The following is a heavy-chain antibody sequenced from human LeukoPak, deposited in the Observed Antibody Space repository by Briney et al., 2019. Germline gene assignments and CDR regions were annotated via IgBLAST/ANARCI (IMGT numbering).Heavy chain of an antibody. D-gene: IGHD2-15*01. Sequence: PGGSLRLSCAASGFTFSSYAMSWVRQAPGKGLEWVSAISGSGGSTYYADSVKGRFTISRDNSKNTLYLQMNSLRAEDTAVYYCAKEGERWSNQYNNWFDPWGQGTLVTVSS. J-gene: IGHJ5*02. CDR3: AKEGERWSNQYNNWFDP. CDR2: ISGSGGST. V-gene: IGHV3-23*01. CDR1: GFTFSSYA.